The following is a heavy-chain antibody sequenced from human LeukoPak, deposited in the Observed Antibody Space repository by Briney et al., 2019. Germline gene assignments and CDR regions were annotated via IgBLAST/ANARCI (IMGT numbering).Heavy chain of an antibody. CDR3: VTDGDKWNDFEY. D-gene: IGHD1-1*01. CDR1: GLSISNFW. Sequence: AGSLRLSCAASGLSISNFWMHWVRQAPGKGLEWVAIIDKNGNEIKYVDSVKGRFTLSRDNAKNSVYLQMNSLRTEDTALYYCVTDGDKWNDFEYWGQGTLVTVSS. J-gene: IGHJ4*02. CDR2: IDKNGNEI. V-gene: IGHV3-7*01.